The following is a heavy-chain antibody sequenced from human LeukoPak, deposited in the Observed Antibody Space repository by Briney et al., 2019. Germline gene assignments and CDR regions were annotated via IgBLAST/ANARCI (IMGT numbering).Heavy chain of an antibody. CDR3: ARENGDYYY. D-gene: IGHD4-17*01. V-gene: IGHV4-4*07. Sequence: PSETLSLTCTVSGGSISGYYWNWIRQPAGKGLEWIGRIYISGVTNYNPSLKSRVTMTEDTSKNQFSLKLTSVTAADTAVYYCARENGDYYYWGQGTLVTVSS. J-gene: IGHJ4*02. CDR1: GGSISGYY. CDR2: IYISGVT.